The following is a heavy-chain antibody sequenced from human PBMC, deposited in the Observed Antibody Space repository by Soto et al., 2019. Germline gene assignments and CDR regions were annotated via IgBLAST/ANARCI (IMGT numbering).Heavy chain of an antibody. D-gene: IGHD2-2*01. CDR1: GFTFSSYA. Sequence: EVQLLGSGGGLVQPGGSLRLSCAASGFTFSSYAMSWVRQAPGKGLEWVSAISGSGGSTYYADSVKGRFTISRDNSKNTLYLQMNSLRAEDTAVYYCAKDSTVVVVPAAIQWFDPWGQGTLVTVSS. CDR2: ISGSGGST. V-gene: IGHV3-23*01. J-gene: IGHJ5*02. CDR3: AKDSTVVVVPAAIQWFDP.